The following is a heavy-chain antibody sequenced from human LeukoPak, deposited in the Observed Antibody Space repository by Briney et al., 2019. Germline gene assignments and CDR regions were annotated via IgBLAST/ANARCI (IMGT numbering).Heavy chain of an antibody. CDR2: IYYSGGT. CDR3: ASLGRGIAVAAGIVDY. D-gene: IGHD6-19*01. Sequence: SETLSLTCTVSGGSISSSSYYWGWIRQPPGKGLEWIGSIYYSGGTYYNPSPKSRVTISVDTSKNQFSLKLSSVTAADTAVYYCASLGRGIAVAAGIVDYWGQGTLVTVSS. J-gene: IGHJ4*02. V-gene: IGHV4-39*01. CDR1: GGSISSSSYY.